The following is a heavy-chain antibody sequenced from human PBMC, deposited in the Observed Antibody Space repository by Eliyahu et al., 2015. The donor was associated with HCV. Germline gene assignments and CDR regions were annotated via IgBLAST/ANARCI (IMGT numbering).Heavy chain of an antibody. Sequence: EVQLVESGGGLVKPGGSLRLSCAASGXSFXSYSMNWVRQAPGKGLEWVSSISISSSYIYYADSVKGRFTISRDNAKNSLYLQMNSLSAEDTAVYYCARYYESSAYYHFDYWGQGTLVTVSS. V-gene: IGHV3-21*01. J-gene: IGHJ4*02. CDR3: ARYYESSAYYHFDY. CDR1: GXSFXSYS. CDR2: ISISSSYI. D-gene: IGHD3-22*01.